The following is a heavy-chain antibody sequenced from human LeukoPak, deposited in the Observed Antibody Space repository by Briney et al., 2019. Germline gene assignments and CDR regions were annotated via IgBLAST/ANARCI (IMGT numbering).Heavy chain of an antibody. V-gene: IGHV4-34*01. Sequence: SETLSLTCAVYGVSFSGYYWSWIRQPPAKGLEWIGEINHSGSTNYNPSLRSRVTISVDTSKNQFSLKLSSVTAADTAVYYCASYSSSWYPLFDYWGQGTLVTVSS. CDR2: INHSGST. D-gene: IGHD6-13*01. CDR1: GVSFSGYY. J-gene: IGHJ4*02. CDR3: ASYSSSWYPLFDY.